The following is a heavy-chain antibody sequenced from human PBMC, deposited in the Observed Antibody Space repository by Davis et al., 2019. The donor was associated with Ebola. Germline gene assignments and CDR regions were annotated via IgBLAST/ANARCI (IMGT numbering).Heavy chain of an antibody. J-gene: IGHJ4*02. CDR3: ARDRLAGGDY. Sequence: ASVMVFCKASGYTFTGYYMHWVRQAPGQGLGWMGWINPNSGGTNYAQKFQGSVTMTRDTSISNAYMELNSLRSDDTAVYYCARDRLAGGDYWGQGTLFTVSS. CDR1: GYTFTGYY. V-gene: IGHV1-2*02. CDR2: INPNSGGT. D-gene: IGHD3-10*01.